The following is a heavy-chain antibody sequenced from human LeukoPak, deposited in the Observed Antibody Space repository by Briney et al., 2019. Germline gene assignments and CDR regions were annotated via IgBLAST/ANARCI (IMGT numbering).Heavy chain of an antibody. V-gene: IGHV4-31*03. Sequence: TLFLTCPVSGGSISSSNYYWTWIRQHPGKGPEWIGYIYHSGSAYYNPSLKSRATMSVDTSKNQFSLKLSSVTAADTAVYYGARDPGAAGKLDYWGQGTLVTVSS. J-gene: IGHJ4*02. CDR1: GGSISSSNYY. CDR2: IYHSGSA. D-gene: IGHD6-13*01. CDR3: ARDPGAAGKLDY.